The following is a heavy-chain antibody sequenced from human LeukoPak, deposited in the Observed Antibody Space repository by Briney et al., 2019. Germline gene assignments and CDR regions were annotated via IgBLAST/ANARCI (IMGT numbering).Heavy chain of an antibody. CDR1: GFSFGNYA. CDR2: ISGTGGAT. D-gene: IGHD2-21*01. J-gene: IGHJ5*01. CDR3: VKDPRDTYGTNWFVS. V-gene: IGHV3-23*01. Sequence: GGTLRLSCVASGFSFGNYAMSWVRQAPGKGLQWVSEISGTGGATWYAGFARDRFTISRDNSKKTLYLQMSGLRVEDTAMYYCVKDPRDTYGTNWFVSWGQGTLLIVSP.